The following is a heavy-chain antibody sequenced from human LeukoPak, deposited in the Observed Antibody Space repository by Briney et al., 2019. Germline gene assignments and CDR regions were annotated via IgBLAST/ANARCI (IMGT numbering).Heavy chain of an antibody. J-gene: IGHJ6*03. V-gene: IGHV3-11*04. CDR3: ARDRGYDFWSGNYYYYMDV. CDR1: GFTFSDYY. D-gene: IGHD3-3*01. CDR2: INSSGSTI. Sequence: GGSLRLSCAASGFTFSDYYMSWLRQAPGKGLEWVSYINSSGSTIYYADSVKGRFTISRDNAKNSLYLQMNSLRAEDTAVYYCARDRGYDFWSGNYYYYMDVWGKGTTVTVSS.